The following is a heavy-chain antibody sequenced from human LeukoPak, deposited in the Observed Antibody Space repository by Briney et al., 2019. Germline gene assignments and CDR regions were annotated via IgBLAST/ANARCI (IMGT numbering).Heavy chain of an antibody. V-gene: IGHV1-24*01. Sequence: ASVKVSCKVSGYTLTEVSMNWVRQAPGKGLEWMGGFDPEDGQTIYAQKFQGRVTMSEDTSIHTAYMELSSLRSEDTAVYYCATTVVGATVVGYWGQGTLVTVSS. D-gene: IGHD4-23*01. CDR2: FDPEDGQT. J-gene: IGHJ4*02. CDR3: ATTVVGATVVGY. CDR1: GYTLTEVS.